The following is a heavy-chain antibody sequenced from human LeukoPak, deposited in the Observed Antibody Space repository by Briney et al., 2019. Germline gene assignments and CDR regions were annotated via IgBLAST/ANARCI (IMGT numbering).Heavy chain of an antibody. Sequence: GGSLRLSCAASGFTFSSYSMNWVRQAPGKGLEWVSSISSSSSYIYYADSVKGRFTISRDNAKNSLYLQMNSLRAEDTAVYYCARAPGWPGPSLYFDLRGRGALVTVSS. CDR3: ARAPGWPGPSLYFDL. CDR1: GFTFSSYS. D-gene: IGHD2-2*01. J-gene: IGHJ2*01. V-gene: IGHV3-21*01. CDR2: ISSSSSYI.